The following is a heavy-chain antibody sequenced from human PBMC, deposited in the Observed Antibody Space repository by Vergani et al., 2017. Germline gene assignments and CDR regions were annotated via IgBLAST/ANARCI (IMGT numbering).Heavy chain of an antibody. Sequence: EVQLVESGGGLVQPGRSLRLSCAASGFTFDDYAMHWVRQAPGKGLEWVSGISWNSGSIGYADSVKGRFTIFRDNAKNSLYLQMNSLRAEDTALYYCAKGLTGYSYYFDYWGQGTLVTVSS. D-gene: IGHD3-9*01. CDR2: ISWNSGSI. CDR3: AKGLTGYSYYFDY. V-gene: IGHV3-9*01. J-gene: IGHJ4*02. CDR1: GFTFDDYA.